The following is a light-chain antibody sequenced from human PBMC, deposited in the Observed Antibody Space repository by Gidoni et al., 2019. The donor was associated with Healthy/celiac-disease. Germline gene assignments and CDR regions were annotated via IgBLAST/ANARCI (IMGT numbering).Light chain of an antibody. J-gene: IGKJ2*02. CDR1: QSISSY. CDR2: AAS. Sequence: IQMTQSPSSLSASVVDTVTITCRASQSISSYLNWSHQKPGKAPKLPIYAASSLQSAVPSRFSGSGSGTDFTFTTRSLKPEDFETYSCKQSYSNPRTFGQGTKLEIK. V-gene: IGKV1-39*01. CDR3: KQSYSNPRT.